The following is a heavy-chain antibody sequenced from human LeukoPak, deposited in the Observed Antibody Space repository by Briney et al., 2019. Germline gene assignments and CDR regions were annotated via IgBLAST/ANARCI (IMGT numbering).Heavy chain of an antibody. V-gene: IGHV4-4*07. CDR3: ARDSDSSGYLNYFDY. J-gene: IGHJ4*02. CDR1: GVSISSYY. D-gene: IGHD3-22*01. CDR2: IYTSGST. Sequence: SETLSLTCTVSGVSISSYYWSWIRQPAGKGLEWIGRIYTSGSTNYNPSLKSRVTMSVDTSKNQFSLRLSSVTAADTAVYYCARDSDSSGYLNYFDYWGQGTLVTVSS.